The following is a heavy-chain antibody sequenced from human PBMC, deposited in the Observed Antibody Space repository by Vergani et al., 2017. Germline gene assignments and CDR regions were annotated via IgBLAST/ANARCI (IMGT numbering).Heavy chain of an antibody. CDR2: LTGGGGST. V-gene: IGHV3-23*01. Sequence: EVQLLESGGSLKQPGGSVRLSCAASGFTFSTYAMHWVRQAPGKGLEWVSALTGGGGSTYYADSFKGRFIISRDNSRDTLYLKMNSLRPEDTATYYCVKEAVRYENFFDSWGQETLVTVSS. CDR1: GFTFSTYA. J-gene: IGHJ4*02. D-gene: IGHD2/OR15-2a*01. CDR3: VKEAVRYENFFDS.